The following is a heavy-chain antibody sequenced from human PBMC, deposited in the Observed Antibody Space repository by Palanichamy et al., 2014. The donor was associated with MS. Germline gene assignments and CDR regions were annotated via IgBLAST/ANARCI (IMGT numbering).Heavy chain of an antibody. CDR2: IIPIFGTP. D-gene: IGHD3-9*01. Sequence: QVQLVQSGAEVKKPGSSVKVSCKASGDTFSTYAISWVRRAPGQGLEWMGDIIPIFGTPNYAQKFQGRVTLTADESTSTVNMELSSLRSADTAMYYCARGRIHYDILTGDYTPYNMDVWGQGTTVTVSS. V-gene: IGHV1-69*01. CDR3: ARGRIHYDILTGDYTPYNMDV. CDR1: GDTFSTYA. J-gene: IGHJ6*02.